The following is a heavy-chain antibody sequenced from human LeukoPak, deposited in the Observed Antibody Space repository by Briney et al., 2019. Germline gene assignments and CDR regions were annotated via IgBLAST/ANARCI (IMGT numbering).Heavy chain of an antibody. CDR1: GFTFSSYG. D-gene: IGHD6-13*01. CDR3: ANAQYGSSWYGPRAD. J-gene: IGHJ4*02. Sequence: GGSLRLSCAASGFTFSSYGMHWVRQAPGKGLEWVAFIRYDGSNKYYADSVKGRFTISRDNSKNTLYLQMNSLRAEDTAVYYCANAQYGSSWYGPRADWGQGTLVTVSS. V-gene: IGHV3-30*02. CDR2: IRYDGSNK.